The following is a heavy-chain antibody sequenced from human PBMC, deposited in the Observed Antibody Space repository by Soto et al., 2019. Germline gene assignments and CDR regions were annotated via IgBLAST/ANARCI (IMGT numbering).Heavy chain of an antibody. V-gene: IGHV4-39*01. Sequence: QLQLQESGPGLAKPSETLSLTCTVSGGSVSSSSFYWGWIRQPPGKGLEWIGSIYYSGSTYYSPSLKSRVSIPVDTSKNQFSLKLSSVTAADTAVYYCARHVSGWYYFDYWGQGNLVTVSS. CDR3: ARHVSGWYYFDY. D-gene: IGHD6-13*01. CDR1: GGSVSSSSFY. CDR2: IYYSGST. J-gene: IGHJ4*02.